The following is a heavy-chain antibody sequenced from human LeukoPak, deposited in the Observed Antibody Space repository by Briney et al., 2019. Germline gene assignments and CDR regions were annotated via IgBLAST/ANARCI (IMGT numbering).Heavy chain of an antibody. J-gene: IGHJ3*02. D-gene: IGHD3-16*02. V-gene: IGHV1-69*05. CDR1: GGTFSSYA. Sequence: ASVKVSCKASGGTFSSYAISWVRQAPGQGLEWMGGIIPIFGTANYAQKFQGRVTMTRDTSTSTVYMELSSLRSEDTAVYYCARAPLVITFGGVIVIGAFDIWGQGTMVTVSS. CDR2: IIPIFGTA. CDR3: ARAPLVITFGGVIVIGAFDI.